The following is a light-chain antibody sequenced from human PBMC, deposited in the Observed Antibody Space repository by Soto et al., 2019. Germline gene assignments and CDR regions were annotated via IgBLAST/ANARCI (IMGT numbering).Light chain of an antibody. J-gene: IGKJ1*01. Sequence: AIQMTQSPSSLSASVGDRVTITCRASQGIRNDLNWYQQKPGKAPKLLIYGASNLQSAVPSRFRGSGSGTDFTLTISSLQPEELATYYCLQEYSYPLTFGQGTKVETK. V-gene: IGKV1-6*01. CDR2: GAS. CDR1: QGIRND. CDR3: LQEYSYPLT.